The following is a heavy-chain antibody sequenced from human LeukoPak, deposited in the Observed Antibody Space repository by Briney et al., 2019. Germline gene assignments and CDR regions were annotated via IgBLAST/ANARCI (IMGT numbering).Heavy chain of an antibody. Sequence: PSETLSLTCTVSGGSISSSSYYWGWIRQPPGKGLEWIGSIYYSGSTYYNPSLKSRVTISVDTSKNQFSLKLSSVTAADTAMYYCARGRRSYGNSEFDYWGQGTLVTVSS. CDR1: GGSISSSSYY. CDR2: IYYSGST. V-gene: IGHV4-39*07. D-gene: IGHD5-18*01. CDR3: ARGRRSYGNSEFDY. J-gene: IGHJ4*02.